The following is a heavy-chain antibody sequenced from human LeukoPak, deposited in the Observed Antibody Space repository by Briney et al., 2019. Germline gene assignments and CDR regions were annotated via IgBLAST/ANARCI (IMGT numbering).Heavy chain of an antibody. CDR2: ISSSSSYI. CDR1: GFTFSSYS. J-gene: IGHJ4*02. CDR3: ARDPYYDTLTGYYTPYYFDY. Sequence: PGGSLRLSCAASGFTFSSYSMNWVRQAPGKGLEWVSSISSSSSYIYYADSVKGRFTISRDNAKNSLYLQMNSLRAEDTAVYYCARDPYYDTLTGYYTPYYFDYWGQGTLVTVSS. D-gene: IGHD3-9*01. V-gene: IGHV3-21*01.